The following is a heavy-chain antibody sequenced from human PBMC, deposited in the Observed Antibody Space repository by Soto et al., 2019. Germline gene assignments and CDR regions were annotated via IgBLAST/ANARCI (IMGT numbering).Heavy chain of an antibody. J-gene: IGHJ4*02. CDR2: IYYSGST. Sequence: SETLSLTCTVSGGSISSSSYYWGWIRQPPGKGLEWIGSIYYSGSTYYNPSLKSRVTISVDTSKNQFSLKLSSVTAADTAVYYCARWVLLWFGDREGDYFDYWGQGTLVTVSS. V-gene: IGHV4-39*01. CDR1: GGSISSSSYY. D-gene: IGHD3-10*01. CDR3: ARWVLLWFGDREGDYFDY.